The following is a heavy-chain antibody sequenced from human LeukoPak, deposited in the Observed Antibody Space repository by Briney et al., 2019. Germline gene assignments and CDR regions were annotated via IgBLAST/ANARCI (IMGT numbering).Heavy chain of an antibody. CDR1: GGSFSGYY. V-gene: IGHV4-34*01. Sequence: SQTLSLTCAVYGGSFSGYYWSWIRQPPGKGLEWIGEINHSGSTNYNPSLKSRVTISVDTSKNQFSLKLSSVTAADTAVYYCARVIGYYYYYMDVWGKGTTVTVSS. CDR2: INHSGST. CDR3: ARVIGYYYYYMDV. D-gene: IGHD3-10*01. J-gene: IGHJ6*03.